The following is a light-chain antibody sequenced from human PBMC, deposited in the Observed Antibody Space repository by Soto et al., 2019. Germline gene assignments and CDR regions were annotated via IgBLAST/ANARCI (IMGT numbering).Light chain of an antibody. CDR3: QQANSFPWT. CDR1: QGISSW. V-gene: IGKV1-12*01. Sequence: DCQMTQSPSSVSASVGDRVTITCRASQGISSWLGWYQQKPGKAPKLLIYAASSLQSGVPSRFSGSGFGTDFPLTIISLQPEDFATYYCQQANSFPWTLGQGTKVEIK. CDR2: AAS. J-gene: IGKJ1*01.